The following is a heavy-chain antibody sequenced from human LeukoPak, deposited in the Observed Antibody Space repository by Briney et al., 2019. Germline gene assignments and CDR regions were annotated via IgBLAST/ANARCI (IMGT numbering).Heavy chain of an antibody. J-gene: IGHJ6*02. CDR2: INHSGGT. CDR3: ARGRIVVVPTINYYYYYGMDV. D-gene: IGHD2-2*01. CDR1: GGSFSGYY. Sequence: SETLSLTCAVYGGSFSGYYWSWIRQPPGKGLEWIGEINHSGGTNYNPPLKSRVTISVDTSKNQFSLKLSSVTAADTAVYYCARGRIVVVPTINYYYYYGMDVWGQGTTVTVSS. V-gene: IGHV4-34*01.